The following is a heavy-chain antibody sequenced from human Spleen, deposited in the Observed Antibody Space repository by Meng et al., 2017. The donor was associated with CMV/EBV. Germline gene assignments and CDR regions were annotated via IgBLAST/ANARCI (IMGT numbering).Heavy chain of an antibody. D-gene: IGHD1-26*01. CDR2: LIPIFGIV. Sequence: VRVGAEVKSPGSPVKFSGSASGGTFSSYGIRWVRQAPGQGLEWMGGLIPIFGIVKYAQKFQGRVTITADESTRKAYMELSSLRFEDTAVYYCAREGVGAHQAGAFDIWGQGTMVTVSS. CDR1: GGTFSSYG. J-gene: IGHJ3*02. CDR3: AREGVGAHQAGAFDI. V-gene: IGHV1-69*01.